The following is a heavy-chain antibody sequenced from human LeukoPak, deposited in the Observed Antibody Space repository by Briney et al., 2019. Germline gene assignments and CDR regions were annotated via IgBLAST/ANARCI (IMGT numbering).Heavy chain of an antibody. CDR3: AKMVHTEQWLVPFDY. V-gene: IGHV3-23*01. CDR2: LSGSGGST. CDR1: GFTFSHFA. J-gene: IGHJ4*02. D-gene: IGHD6-19*01. Sequence: GGSLRLSCAASGFTFSHFAMNWFRKAPGKGLERVSTLSGSGGSTYYADSVKGRFTISRDNSKNTLYLQMNSLRAEDTAVYYCAKMVHTEQWLVPFDYWGQGTLVTVSS.